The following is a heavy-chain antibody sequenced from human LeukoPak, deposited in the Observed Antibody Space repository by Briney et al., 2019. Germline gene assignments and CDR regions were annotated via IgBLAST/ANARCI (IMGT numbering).Heavy chain of an antibody. V-gene: IGHV3-7*01. D-gene: IGHD2-15*01. CDR3: ARDIAYHAFDI. Sequence: GGALRLSWAGPGFTLCSFWVTWVRQAPGAGLEWLANINQDGSVINYVDSVRGRFTISRDNAKYSLYLQLNSLRAEDTAVYYCARDIAYHAFDIWGQGTMVTVSS. J-gene: IGHJ3*02. CDR1: GFTLCSFW. CDR2: INQDGSVI.